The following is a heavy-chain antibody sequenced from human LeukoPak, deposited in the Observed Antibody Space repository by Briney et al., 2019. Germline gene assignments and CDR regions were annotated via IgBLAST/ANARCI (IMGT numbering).Heavy chain of an antibody. Sequence: ASVKLSFNGSGYTCTRYGITWGRHGPGQGLGWMGWISTYDGDTYYAQKFQGRVTMTRDTSTTTAYMELRGLRSDDAALYYCARDVLNRCIGGICPIDDWGQGTLVTVSS. CDR3: ARDVLNRCIGGICPIDD. CDR2: ISTYDGDT. J-gene: IGHJ4*02. D-gene: IGHD2-15*01. V-gene: IGHV1-18*04. CDR1: GYTCTRYG.